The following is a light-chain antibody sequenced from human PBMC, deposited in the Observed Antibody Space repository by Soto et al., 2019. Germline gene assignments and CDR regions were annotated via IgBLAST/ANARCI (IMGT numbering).Light chain of an antibody. V-gene: IGLV2-23*02. Sequence: QSALTQPASVSGSPGQSITISCTGTSSDVGTYNLVSWYRHLPGKAPKLMIYEVSKRPSGVSNRFSGSKSGITASLTITGLQAEDEADYYCCSYAGSSSFVFGGGTKLTVL. CDR1: SSDVGTYNL. J-gene: IGLJ2*01. CDR2: EVS. CDR3: CSYAGSSSFV.